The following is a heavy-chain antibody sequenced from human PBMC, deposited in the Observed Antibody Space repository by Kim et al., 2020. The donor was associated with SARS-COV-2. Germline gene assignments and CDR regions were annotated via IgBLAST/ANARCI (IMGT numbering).Heavy chain of an antibody. D-gene: IGHD3-9*01. Sequence: GGSLRLSCAASGFTFSSYSMNWVRQAPGKWLDWVSYISSSSSTIYYADSVKGRFTISRDNDKNSLYLQMNSLRDEDTAVYYCARASMSYYDILTGHFDYWGQGTLVTDSS. CDR3: ARASMSYYDILTGHFDY. CDR1: GFTFSSYS. CDR2: ISSSSSTI. J-gene: IGHJ4*02. V-gene: IGHV3-48*02.